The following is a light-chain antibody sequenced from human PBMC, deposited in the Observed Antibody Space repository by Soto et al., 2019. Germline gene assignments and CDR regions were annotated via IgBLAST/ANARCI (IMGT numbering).Light chain of an antibody. J-gene: IGLJ3*02. CDR1: SSDIGSYNF. CDR2: AGT. CDR3: CSYAGTIPFV. V-gene: IGLV2-23*01. Sequence: QSALAQPASVSGSPGQSITISCTGTSSDIGSYNFVSWYQQHPGKAPKLMIYAGTERPSGVSNRFSGSKSGNTASLTISGLQAEDEADYYCCSYAGTIPFVFGGGTQLTVL.